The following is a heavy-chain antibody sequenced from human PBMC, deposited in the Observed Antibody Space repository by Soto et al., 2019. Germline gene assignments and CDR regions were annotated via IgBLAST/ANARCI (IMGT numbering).Heavy chain of an antibody. Sequence: GGSLRLSCAASGFTFSSYWMSWVRQAPGKGLEWVANIKQDGSEKYYVDSVEGRFTISRDNAKNSLYLQMNSLRAEDTAVYYCARAPGIAAAGTPHYWGQGTLVTVSS. CDR2: IKQDGSEK. J-gene: IGHJ4*02. V-gene: IGHV3-7*01. CDR3: ARAPGIAAAGTPHY. D-gene: IGHD6-13*01. CDR1: GFTFSSYW.